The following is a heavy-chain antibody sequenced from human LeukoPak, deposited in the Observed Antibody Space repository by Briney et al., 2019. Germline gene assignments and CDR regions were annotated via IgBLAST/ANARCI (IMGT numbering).Heavy chain of an antibody. CDR1: GFTFSTYW. CDR3: ARGRYYFEY. V-gene: IGHV3-74*01. Sequence: GGSLRLSCAASGFTFSTYWMHWVRQAPGKGLVWVSRINSDGGSTTYADSVKGRFTISRDNAKNTLYLQMNNLRAEDTAVYYCARGRYYFEYWGQGTLVTVSS. CDR2: INSDGGST. D-gene: IGHD4-17*01. J-gene: IGHJ4*02.